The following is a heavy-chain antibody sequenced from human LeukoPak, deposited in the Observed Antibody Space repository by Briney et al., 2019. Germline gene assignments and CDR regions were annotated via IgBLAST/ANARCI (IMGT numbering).Heavy chain of an antibody. Sequence: GGSLRLSCAASGFTFSSYGMHWVRQAPGKGLEWVAVISYDGSNKYYADSVKGRFTISRDNSKNTLYLQMNSLRAEDTAVYYCAKEELDYYDLYYFDYWGQGTLVTVSS. D-gene: IGHD3-22*01. CDR2: ISYDGSNK. V-gene: IGHV3-30*18. CDR1: GFTFSSYG. J-gene: IGHJ4*02. CDR3: AKEELDYYDLYYFDY.